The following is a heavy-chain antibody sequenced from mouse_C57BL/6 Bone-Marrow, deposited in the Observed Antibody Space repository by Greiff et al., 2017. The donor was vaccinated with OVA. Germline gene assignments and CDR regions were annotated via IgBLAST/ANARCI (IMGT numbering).Heavy chain of an antibody. V-gene: IGHV1-81*01. CDR3: ARSDYYGSPYYAMDY. CDR1: GYNFTSYG. CDR2: IYPRSGNT. J-gene: IGHJ4*01. D-gene: IGHD1-1*01. Sequence: VQLQQSGAELARPGASVKLSCKASGYNFTSYGISWVKQRTGQGLEWIGEIYPRSGNTYYNEKFKGKATLTADKSSSTAYMELRSLKSEDSAGYFCARSDYYGSPYYAMDYWGQGTSVTVSS.